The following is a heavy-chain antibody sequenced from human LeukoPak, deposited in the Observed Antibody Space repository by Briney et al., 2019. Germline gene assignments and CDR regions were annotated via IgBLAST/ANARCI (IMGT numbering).Heavy chain of an antibody. CDR2: ISSNGGST. V-gene: IGHV3-64*01. CDR3: ARDGGRSATPSSDM. D-gene: IGHD3-16*01. J-gene: IGHJ3*02. Sequence: GGSLRLSCAASGFTFSNHAMHWVRQAPGKGPEYVSAISSNGGSTYYANSVKGRFTISRDNSKNTLYLEMGSLKAEDMALYYCARDGGRSATPSSDMWGQGTMVTVSS. CDR1: GFTFSNHA.